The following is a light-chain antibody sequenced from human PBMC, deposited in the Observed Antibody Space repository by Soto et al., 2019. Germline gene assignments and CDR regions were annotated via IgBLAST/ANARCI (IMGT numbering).Light chain of an antibody. CDR3: QQYGSSPRT. CDR1: QSVSSSY. CDR2: GAS. J-gene: IGKJ5*01. V-gene: IGKV3-20*01. Sequence: SPGEIATLCCRASQSVSSSYLAWYQQKPGQAPRLLIYGASSRATGIPDRFSGSGSGTDFTLTISRLEPEDFAVYYCQQYGSSPRTFGQGTRLEIK.